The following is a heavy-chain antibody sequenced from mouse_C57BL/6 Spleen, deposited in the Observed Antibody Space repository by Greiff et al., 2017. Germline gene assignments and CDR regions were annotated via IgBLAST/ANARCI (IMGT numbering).Heavy chain of an antibody. Sequence: QVQLQQPGAELVKPGASVKMSCKASGYTFTSYWITWVKQRPGQGLEWIGDIYPGSGSTNYNEKFKSKATLTVDTSSSTAYMQLSSLTSEDSAVYYCARWWHYYCCSSWLAYWGQGTLVTVSA. J-gene: IGHJ3*01. CDR2: IYPGSGST. CDR1: GYTFTSYW. D-gene: IGHD1-1*01. V-gene: IGHV1-55*01. CDR3: ARWWHYYCCSSWLAY.